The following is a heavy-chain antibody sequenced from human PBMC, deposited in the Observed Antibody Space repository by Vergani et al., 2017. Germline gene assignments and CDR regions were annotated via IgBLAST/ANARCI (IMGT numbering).Heavy chain of an antibody. D-gene: IGHD2-2*02. CDR1: EFTFSNYS. J-gene: IGHJ4*02. CDR3: VRDHGICAGGRCYTKAWDY. V-gene: IGHV3-23*01. CDR2: ISGSGVSA. Sequence: EVQLLESGGGLVQPGGSLRLTCAASEFTFSNYSMNWVRQAPGKGLGWVSGISGSGVSANYTDSVQGRFTISRDNSNNTLYLQVRSLRLEDTGVYHCVRDHGICAGGRCYTKAWDYWGQGTPVTVSS.